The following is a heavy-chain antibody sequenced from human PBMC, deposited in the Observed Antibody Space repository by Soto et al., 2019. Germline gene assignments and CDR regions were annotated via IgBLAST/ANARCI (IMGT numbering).Heavy chain of an antibody. V-gene: IGHV3-30*18. CDR3: ANTEEGGY. CDR1: GFTFSSYG. D-gene: IGHD4-17*01. Sequence: QVQLVESGGGVVQPGRSLRLSCAASGFTFSSYGMHWVRQAPGKGLEWVAVISYDGSNKYCADSVKGRFTISRDNSKNTLYLQMNSLRAEDTAVYYCANTEEGGYWGQGTLVTVSS. CDR2: ISYDGSNK. J-gene: IGHJ4*02.